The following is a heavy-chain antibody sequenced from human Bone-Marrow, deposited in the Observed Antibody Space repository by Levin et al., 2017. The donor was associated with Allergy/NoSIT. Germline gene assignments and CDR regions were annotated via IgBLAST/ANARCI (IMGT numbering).Heavy chain of an antibody. Sequence: PGGSLRLSCTVSGGSISSSSYYWGWIRQPPGKGLEWIGSIYYSGSTYYNPSLKSRVTISVDTSKNQFSLKLSSVTAADTAVYYCARDLPVDTAMGPQGDWFDPWGQGTLVTVSS. V-gene: IGHV4-39*07. CDR2: IYYSGST. CDR3: ARDLPVDTAMGPQGDWFDP. J-gene: IGHJ5*02. D-gene: IGHD5-18*01. CDR1: GGSISSSSYY.